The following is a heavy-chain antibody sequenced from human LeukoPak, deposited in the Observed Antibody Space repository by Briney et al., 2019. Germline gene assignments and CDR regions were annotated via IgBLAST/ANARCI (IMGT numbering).Heavy chain of an antibody. J-gene: IGHJ5*02. D-gene: IGHD3-10*01. CDR3: ARDLLLWFGELYHWFDP. CDR1: GYTFTSYY. V-gene: IGHV1-46*01. Sequence: ASVNVSCKASGYTFTSYYMHWVRQAPGQGLEWMGIINHSGGSTSYAQKFQGRVTMTTDTSTSTAYMELRSLRSNDTAVYYCARDLLLWFGELYHWFDPWGQGTLVTVSS. CDR2: INHSGGST.